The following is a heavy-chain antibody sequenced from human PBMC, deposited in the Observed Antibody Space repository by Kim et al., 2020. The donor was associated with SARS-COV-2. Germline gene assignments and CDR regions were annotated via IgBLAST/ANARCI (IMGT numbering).Heavy chain of an antibody. CDR3: ARDLAAALYYYYYYGMDV. D-gene: IGHD6-13*01. Sequence: GGSLRLSCAASGFTFSSYGMHWVRRAPGKGLEWVAVIWYDGSNKYYADSVKGRFTISRDNSKNTLYLQMNSLRTEDTAVYYCARDLAAALYYYYYYGMDVWGQGTTVTVSS. CDR2: IWYDGSNK. CDR1: GFTFSSYG. V-gene: IGHV3-33*01. J-gene: IGHJ6*02.